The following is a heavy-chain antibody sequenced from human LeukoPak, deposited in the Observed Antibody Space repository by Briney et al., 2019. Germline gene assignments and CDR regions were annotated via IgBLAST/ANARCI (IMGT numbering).Heavy chain of an antibody. CDR1: GFTFSDYY. J-gene: IGHJ5*02. D-gene: IGHD3-10*01. CDR3: ARRVGLYYGSGTNWFDP. CDR2: ISSSGSTI. Sequence: PGGSLRLSCAASGFTFSDYYMSWVRQAPGKGLEWVSYISSSGSTIYYADSLKGRFTISRDNAKNSLYLQMNSLRAEDTAVYYCARRVGLYYGSGTNWFDPWGQGTLVTVSS. V-gene: IGHV3-11*01.